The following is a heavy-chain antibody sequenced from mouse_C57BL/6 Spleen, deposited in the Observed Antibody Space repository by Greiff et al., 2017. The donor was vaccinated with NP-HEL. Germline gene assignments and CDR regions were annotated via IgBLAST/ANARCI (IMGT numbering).Heavy chain of an antibody. CDR2: INPSSGYT. CDR1: GYTFTSYW. V-gene: IGHV1-7*01. CDR3: ATYYSNYVEAMDY. J-gene: IGHJ4*01. D-gene: IGHD2-5*01. Sequence: VKLQESGAELAKPGASVKLSCKASGYTFTSYWMHWVKQRPGQGLEWIGYINPSSGYTKYNQKFKDKATLTADKSSSTAYMQLSSLTYEDSAVYYCATYYSNYVEAMDYWGQGTSVTVSS.